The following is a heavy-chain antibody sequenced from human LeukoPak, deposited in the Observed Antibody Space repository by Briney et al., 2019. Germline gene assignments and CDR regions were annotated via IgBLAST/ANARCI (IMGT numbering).Heavy chain of an antibody. CDR1: GASISSSY. Sequence: PSPSLSLTCTMSGASISSSYSGWIRQPPGKGLEWIGYIYYSGTTNYNPSLKSRVTISVDTSKNQFSLKLSSVTAADTAVYFCVRHVAGTCSGGTCYRFYVWGQGTTVTVSS. CDR2: IYYSGTT. V-gene: IGHV4-59*08. D-gene: IGHD2-15*01. CDR3: VRHVAGTCSGGTCYRFYV. J-gene: IGHJ6*02.